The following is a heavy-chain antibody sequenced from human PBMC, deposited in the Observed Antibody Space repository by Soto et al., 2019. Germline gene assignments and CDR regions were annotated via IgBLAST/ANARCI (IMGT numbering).Heavy chain of an antibody. V-gene: IGHV4-4*02. CDR2: ISHSGIT. J-gene: IGHJ5*02. CDR1: GGSITSANW. CDR3: ARVLRGWFDP. Sequence: QVQLQESGPGLVKPSGTMSLTCAVSGGSITSANWWTWVRQPPGGGLEWIGEISHSGITNYKAARKSRVTMSGDKTKNDVSLKLTSVTAAATAVYYCARVLRGWFDPWGQGTPVTVSS.